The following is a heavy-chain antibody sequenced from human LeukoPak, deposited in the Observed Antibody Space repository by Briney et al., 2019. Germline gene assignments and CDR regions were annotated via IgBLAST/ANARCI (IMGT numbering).Heavy chain of an antibody. Sequence: GGSLRLSCAASGFTFSSYAMSWVRQAPGKGLEWVSAISGSGGSTYYADSVKGRFTISRDNSKNTLYLQMNSLRAEDTAVYYCAKSPGIQLWLPVPPPTLFDYWGQGTLVTVSS. D-gene: IGHD5-18*01. J-gene: IGHJ4*02. CDR1: GFTFSSYA. V-gene: IGHV3-23*01. CDR2: ISGSGGST. CDR3: AKSPGIQLWLPVPPPTLFDY.